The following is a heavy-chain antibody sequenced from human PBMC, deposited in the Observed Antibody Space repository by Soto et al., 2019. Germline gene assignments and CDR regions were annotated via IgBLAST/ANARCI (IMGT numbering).Heavy chain of an antibody. CDR2: FDPEDGET. CDR1: GYALTEIS. D-gene: IGHD5-12*01. J-gene: IGHJ4*02. Sequence: ASVKASCKVPGYALTEISMYWVQHAPGKGLEWMGGFDPEDGETIYAQKFQGRVTMTEDTSTDTAYMELSSLRSEDTAVYYCATGHRDGYNFVYWGQGTLVTVSS. V-gene: IGHV1-24*01. CDR3: ATGHRDGYNFVY.